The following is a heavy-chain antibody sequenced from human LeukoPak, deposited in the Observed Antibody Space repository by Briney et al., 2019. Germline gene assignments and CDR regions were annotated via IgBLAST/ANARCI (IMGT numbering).Heavy chain of an antibody. Sequence: GASVKVSCKVSGYTLTELSMHWVRQAPGKGREWMGGFDPEDGETIYAQKFQGRVTMTEDTSTDTAYMELSSLRSEDTAVYYCATVLNVIAAAGTGGFDYWGQGTLVTVSS. J-gene: IGHJ4*02. CDR1: GYTLTELS. CDR3: ATVLNVIAAAGTGGFDY. V-gene: IGHV1-24*01. CDR2: FDPEDGET. D-gene: IGHD6-13*01.